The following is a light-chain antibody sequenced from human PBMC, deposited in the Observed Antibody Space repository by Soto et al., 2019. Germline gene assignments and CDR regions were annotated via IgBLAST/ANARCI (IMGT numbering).Light chain of an antibody. CDR1: NIGSKS. Sequence: SYELTQLPSVSVAPGETARITCGGNNIGSKSVHWYKHKPGQAPVVVMYYDRDRPSGIPERFSGSNSGNTATLTISRVEAADEADYYCQVWDSDSDHAVLGGGTQLTVL. CDR3: QVWDSDSDHAV. CDR2: YDR. V-gene: IGLV3-21*04. J-gene: IGLJ7*01.